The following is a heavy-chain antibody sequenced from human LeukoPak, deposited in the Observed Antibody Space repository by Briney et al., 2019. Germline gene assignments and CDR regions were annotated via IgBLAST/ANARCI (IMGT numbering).Heavy chain of an antibody. V-gene: IGHV4-34*01. D-gene: IGHD2-2*01. J-gene: IGHJ4*02. Sequence: SETQSLTCAVFGGSFSGYYWTWIRQPPGKGLEWIGEINHSGSTNYNPSLKSRVTISVDTSKNQFSLKLSSVTAADTAVYYCARGRYCSSTSCYRGPNEFDYWGQGTLVTVSS. CDR3: ARGRYCSSTSCYRGPNEFDY. CDR2: INHSGST. CDR1: GGSFSGYY.